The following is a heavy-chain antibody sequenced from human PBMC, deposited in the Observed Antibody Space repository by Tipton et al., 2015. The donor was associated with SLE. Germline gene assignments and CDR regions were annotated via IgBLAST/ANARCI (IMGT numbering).Heavy chain of an antibody. CDR1: GFTFSSYA. V-gene: IGHV3-30*04. CDR3: ANALGL. D-gene: IGHD2-2*01. Sequence: SLRLSCAASGFTFSSYAMHWVRQAPGKGLEWVAVISYDGSNKYYADSVKGRFTISRDNSKSTLYLQMNSLRGEDTAVYYCANALGLWGQGTLVTVSS. CDR2: ISYDGSNK. J-gene: IGHJ4*02.